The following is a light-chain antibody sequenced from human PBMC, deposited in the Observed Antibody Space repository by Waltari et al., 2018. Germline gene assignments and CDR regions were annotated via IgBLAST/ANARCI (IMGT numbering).Light chain of an antibody. CDR3: GTWDSSLSAGVV. V-gene: IGLV1-51*01. Sequence: QSVLTQPPSVSAAPGQKVTISCSGSSSDIGNHYVSWSQQLPGTAPKLLIYDNNKRPSGIPDRFSGSKSGTSATLGITGLQTGDEAVYYCGTWDSSLSAGVVFGGGTKLTVL. J-gene: IGLJ2*01. CDR1: SSDIGNHY. CDR2: DNN.